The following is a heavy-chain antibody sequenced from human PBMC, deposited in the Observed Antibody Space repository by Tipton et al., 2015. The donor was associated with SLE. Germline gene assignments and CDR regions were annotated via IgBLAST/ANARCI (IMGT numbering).Heavy chain of an antibody. J-gene: IGHJ6*03. D-gene: IGHD6-13*01. CDR3: ARGLIASAGWGESYDYYMDV. CDR1: GGSISSSIYY. V-gene: IGHV4-61*02. Sequence: TLSLTCTVSGGSISSSIYYWSWIRQPAGKGLEWIGRIYASGSTKYNPSLKSRVTISADTSKKYFSLRLNSVTAADTAVYYCARGLIASAGWGESYDYYMDVWGKGTTVTVSS. CDR2: IYASGST.